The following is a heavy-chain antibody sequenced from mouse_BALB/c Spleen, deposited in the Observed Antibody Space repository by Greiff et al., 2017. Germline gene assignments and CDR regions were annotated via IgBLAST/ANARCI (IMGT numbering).Heavy chain of an antibody. CDR2: IDPANGNT. CDR1: GFNIKDTY. Sequence: EVKLMESGAELVKPGASVKLSCTASGFNIKDTYMHWVKQRPEQGLEWIGRIDPANGNTKYDPKFQGKATITADTSSNTAYLQLSSLTSEDTAVYYCARSGFYDAMDYWGQGTSVTVSS. J-gene: IGHJ4*01. D-gene: IGHD3-1*01. V-gene: IGHV14-3*02. CDR3: ARSGFYDAMDY.